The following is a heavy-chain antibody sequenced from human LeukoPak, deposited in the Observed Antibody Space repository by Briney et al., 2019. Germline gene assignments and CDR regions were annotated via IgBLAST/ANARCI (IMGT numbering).Heavy chain of an antibody. V-gene: IGHV4-39*01. D-gene: IGHD3-3*01. CDR1: GGSISSSRYY. CDR2: IYYSGST. Sequence: PSKTLSLTCTVSGGSISSSRYYWGWIRQPPGKGLEWSGTIYYSGSTYYNPSLKSRVTISVDTSKNQFSLKLSSVTAADTAVYYCARLTYYDFWSGYVDYWGQGTLVTVSS. J-gene: IGHJ4*02. CDR3: ARLTYYDFWSGYVDY.